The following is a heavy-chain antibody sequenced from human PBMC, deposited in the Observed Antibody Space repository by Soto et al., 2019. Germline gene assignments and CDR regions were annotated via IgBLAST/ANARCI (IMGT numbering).Heavy chain of an antibody. CDR2: NRNKANNYTT. CDR1: GFTFSHHY. D-gene: IGHD3-22*01. V-gene: IGHV3-72*01. Sequence: EVQLVESGGGLVQPGGSLRLSCAASGFTFSHHYMDWVRQAPGKGLEWVGRNRNKANNYTTQYAASVKGRFTISRDDSKNSLYLQMNSLRTEDTAVYYCARVTRYDRRGYWGQGTLVTVSS. CDR3: ARVTRYDRRGY. J-gene: IGHJ4*02.